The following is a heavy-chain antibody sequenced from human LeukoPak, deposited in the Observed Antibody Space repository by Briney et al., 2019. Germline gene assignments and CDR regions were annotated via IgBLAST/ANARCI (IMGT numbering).Heavy chain of an antibody. J-gene: IGHJ4*02. CDR2: IYHSGST. V-gene: IGHV4-30-2*01. D-gene: IGHD2-2*01. CDR1: GGSISSGGYC. CDR3: AREPLKPDCSSTSCYGGLFDY. Sequence: SQTLSLTCTVSGGSISSGGYCWSWIRQPPGKGLEWIGYIYHSGSTYYNLSLKSRVTISVDRSKNQFSLKLSSVTAADTAVYYCAREPLKPDCSSTSCYGGLFDYWGQGTLVTVSS.